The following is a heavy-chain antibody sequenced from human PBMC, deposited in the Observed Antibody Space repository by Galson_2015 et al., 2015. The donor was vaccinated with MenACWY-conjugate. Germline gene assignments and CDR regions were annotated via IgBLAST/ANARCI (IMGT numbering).Heavy chain of an antibody. Sequence: SVKVSCKASGYTFSSYGISWVRQAPGQGLEWMGWISTNNGNTNYAQKFQGRVTMTTDTATSTAYMELRSLRSDDTAVYYCARVKKQGESDYFWGIYAYWGQGTLLTVSS. J-gene: IGHJ4*02. CDR1: GYTFSSYG. D-gene: IGHD3-16*01. CDR3: ARVKKQGESDYFWGIYAY. CDR2: ISTNNGNT. V-gene: IGHV1-18*04.